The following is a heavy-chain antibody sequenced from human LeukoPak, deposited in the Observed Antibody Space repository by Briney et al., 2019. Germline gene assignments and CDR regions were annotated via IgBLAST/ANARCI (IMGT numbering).Heavy chain of an antibody. CDR2: INPGEGRT. CDR3: ARTPYTSGLLFYFDN. CDR1: GYTFTHYY. V-gene: IGHV1-46*01. D-gene: IGHD5-18*01. J-gene: IGHJ4*02. Sequence: ASVTVSCKTFGYTFTHYYIHWVRQAPGRGGEGMGRINPGEGRTIYAQKFLGTVTMARDSSTPTVYMELSSLGSDDTAIYYCARTPYTSGLLFYFDNWGQGTLVTVSS.